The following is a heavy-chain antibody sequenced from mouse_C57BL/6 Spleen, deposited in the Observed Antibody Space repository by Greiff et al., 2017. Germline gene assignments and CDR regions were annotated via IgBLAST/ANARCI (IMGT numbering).Heavy chain of an antibody. CDR3: TRALITTVVAPTMDY. Sequence: EVMLVESGEGLVKPGGSLKLSCAASGFTFSSYAMSWVRPTPEKRLAWVAYISSGGDYIYYADTVKGRFTISRDNARNTLYLQIRSLKSDDTAMYYWTRALITTVVAPTMDYWGQGTSVTVSS. V-gene: IGHV5-9-1*02. CDR2: ISSGGDYI. J-gene: IGHJ4*01. D-gene: IGHD1-1*01. CDR1: GFTFSSYA.